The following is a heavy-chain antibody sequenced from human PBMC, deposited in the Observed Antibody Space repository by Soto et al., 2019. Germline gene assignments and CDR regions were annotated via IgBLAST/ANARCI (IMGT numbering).Heavy chain of an antibody. CDR1: GGSISSYY. Sequence: QVQLQESGPGLVKPSETLSLTCTVSGGSISSYYWSWIRQPPGKGLEWIGYIYYSGSTNYNPSLKSRVTISVDTSKNQFPLKLSSVTAADTAVYYCARDDKFDYYGMDVWGQGTTVTVSS. D-gene: IGHD3-22*01. J-gene: IGHJ6*02. V-gene: IGHV4-59*01. CDR2: IYYSGST. CDR3: ARDDKFDYYGMDV.